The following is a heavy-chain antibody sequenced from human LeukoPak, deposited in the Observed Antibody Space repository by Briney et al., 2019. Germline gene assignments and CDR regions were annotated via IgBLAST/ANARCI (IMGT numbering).Heavy chain of an antibody. J-gene: IGHJ6*03. CDR3: ARGLRYYYYYMDV. CDR2: ISASGTT. V-gene: IGHV4-4*09. Sequence: SETLSLTCTVPGGSMTNYYWNWIRQPPGKGLEWIGYISASGTTNYNPSLMSRVTISVDTSKNQFSLKLSSVTAADTAVYYCARGLRYYYYYMDVWGKGTTVTVSS. CDR1: GGSMTNYY.